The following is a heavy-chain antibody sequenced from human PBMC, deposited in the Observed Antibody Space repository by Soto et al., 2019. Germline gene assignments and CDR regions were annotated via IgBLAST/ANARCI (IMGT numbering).Heavy chain of an antibody. D-gene: IGHD2-8*01. V-gene: IGHV3-74*01. CDR2: IKRGGSTT. Sequence: GGSLRLSCAASGFTLSDYYMSWIRQAPGKGLVSVSRIKRGGSTTDYADSVKGRFTVSRDNVKNTLYLQMSSLRAEDTAVYYCASGLIMGTNFWGPGTLVTVSS. CDR1: GFTLSDYY. J-gene: IGHJ4*02. CDR3: ASGLIMGTNF.